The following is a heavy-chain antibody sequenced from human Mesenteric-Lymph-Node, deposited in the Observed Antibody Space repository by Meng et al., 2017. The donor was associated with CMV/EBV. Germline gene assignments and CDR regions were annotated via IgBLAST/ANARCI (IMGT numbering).Heavy chain of an antibody. Sequence: SVKVSCKASVGIFSSYVISWVRQAPGQGLEWMGGIIPIFDTANYAQKFQGRVTITTDESTSTAYMELRSLRSEDTAVYFCARGERSYGLLNPYHYYGMDVWGQGTTVTVSS. CDR2: IIPIFDTA. CDR1: VGIFSSYV. V-gene: IGHV1-69*05. CDR3: ARGERSYGLLNPYHYYGMDV. D-gene: IGHD3-9*01. J-gene: IGHJ6*02.